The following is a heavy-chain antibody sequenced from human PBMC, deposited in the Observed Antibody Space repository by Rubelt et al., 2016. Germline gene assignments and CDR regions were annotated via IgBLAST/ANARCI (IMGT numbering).Heavy chain of an antibody. CDR2: INPNSGGT. CDR3: ARDRKYYDSSGYPDY. D-gene: IGHD3-22*01. V-gene: IGHV1-2*02. J-gene: IGHJ4*02. Sequence: APGQGLEWMGWINPNSGGTNYAQKFQGRVTMTRDTSISTAYMELSRLRSDDTAVYYCARDRKYYDSSGYPDYWGQGTLVTVSS.